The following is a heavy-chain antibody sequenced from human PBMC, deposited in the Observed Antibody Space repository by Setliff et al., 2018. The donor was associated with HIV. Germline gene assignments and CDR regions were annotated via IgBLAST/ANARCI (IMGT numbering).Heavy chain of an antibody. D-gene: IGHD3-16*01. CDR2: IRWDGYST. CDR3: AKSFHGGRNPGDLMDY. J-gene: IGHJ4*02. V-gene: IGHV3-43*01. CDR1: GFTFDDYT. Sequence: GGSLRLSCAASGFTFDDYTMHWVRQAPGKGLEWVSLIRWDGYSTYYADSVKSRFTISRDNSKNSLYLQMSSLRAEDTAFYYCAKSFHGGRNPGDLMDYWGQGTLVTVSS.